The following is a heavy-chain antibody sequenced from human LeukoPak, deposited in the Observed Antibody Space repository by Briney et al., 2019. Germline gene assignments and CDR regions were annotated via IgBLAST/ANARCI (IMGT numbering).Heavy chain of an antibody. Sequence: SQTLSLTCTVSGGSITCGAYYWSWIRQPPGKGLEWIGYIHYSGSTYYNSSLTSRVTMSVDRSKNQFSLKLSSVTAADTAVYYCARSGPGWLFAFDYWGQGTLVTVSS. D-gene: IGHD3-22*01. CDR3: ARSGPGWLFAFDY. J-gene: IGHJ4*02. CDR2: IHYSGST. V-gene: IGHV4-30-2*01. CDR1: GGSITCGAYY.